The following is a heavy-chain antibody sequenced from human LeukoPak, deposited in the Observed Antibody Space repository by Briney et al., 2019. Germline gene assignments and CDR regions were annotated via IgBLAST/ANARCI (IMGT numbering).Heavy chain of an antibody. CDR3: ARGRDGFQSSFDY. V-gene: IGHV5-51*01. Sequence: GESLKISCKGSEYSFTNYWIGWVRQLPAKGLEWMGIIYPGDSDTRYSPSFQGQVTISADKSISTAYLQWSSLEASDTAMYYCARGRDGFQSSFDYWGQGTLVSVSS. D-gene: IGHD5-24*01. J-gene: IGHJ4*02. CDR1: EYSFTNYW. CDR2: IYPGDSDT.